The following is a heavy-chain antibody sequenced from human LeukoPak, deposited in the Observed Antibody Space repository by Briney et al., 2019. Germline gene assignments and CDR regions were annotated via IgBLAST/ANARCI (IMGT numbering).Heavy chain of an antibody. Sequence: SVKVSCKASGGTFSSYAISWVRQAPGQGLEWMGGIIPIFGTANYAQKFQGRVTITADESTSTAYMELSSLRSEDTAVYYCARVLVRELVRSWFDPWGQGTLVTVSS. J-gene: IGHJ5*02. CDR3: ARVLVRELVRSWFDP. D-gene: IGHD6-13*01. CDR1: GGTFSSYA. CDR2: IIPIFGTA. V-gene: IGHV1-69*13.